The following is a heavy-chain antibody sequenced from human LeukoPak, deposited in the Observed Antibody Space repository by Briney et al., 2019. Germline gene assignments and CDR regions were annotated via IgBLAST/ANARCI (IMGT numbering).Heavy chain of an antibody. CDR2: INPNSGGT. J-gene: IGHJ4*02. D-gene: IGHD4-17*01. CDR1: GYTFTGYY. V-gene: IGHV1-2*06. Sequence: ASVKVSCKASGYTFTGYYMHWVRQAPGQGLEWMGRINPNSGGTNYAQKFQGRVTMTRDTSISTAYMDLSRLRSDDTAVYYCAIWTTETTVSLDYWGQGTLVTVSS. CDR3: AIWTTETTVSLDY.